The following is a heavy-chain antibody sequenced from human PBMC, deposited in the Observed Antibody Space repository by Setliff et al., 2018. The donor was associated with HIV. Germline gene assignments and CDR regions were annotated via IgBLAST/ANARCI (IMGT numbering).Heavy chain of an antibody. CDR3: ARTPRNYYDIRGYPS. CDR1: GPSVSNTDYY. D-gene: IGHD3-22*01. Sequence: SETLSLTCTVSGPSVSNTDYYWGWIRLPPGKGLEWIASIHHSGSTWYNPSLKSRVTISADMSKNQFSLKLFSVTAADTAVYYCARTPRNYYDIRGYPSWGQGTLVTVS. CDR2: IHHSGST. J-gene: IGHJ4*02. V-gene: IGHV4-39*01.